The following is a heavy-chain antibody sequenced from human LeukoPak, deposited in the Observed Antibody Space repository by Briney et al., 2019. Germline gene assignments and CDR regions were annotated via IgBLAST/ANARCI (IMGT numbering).Heavy chain of an antibody. J-gene: IGHJ4*02. D-gene: IGHD1-26*01. V-gene: IGHV3-7*01. CDR1: GFTFSAYW. CDR3: ARVGDGATLEY. Sequence: GGSLGLSCATSGFTFSAYWMSWVRQAPGKGLEWVTNIKTDESEKYYVDSVKGRFTVSRDNAKNLVYLQMNSLRVEDTAVYYCARVGDGATLEYWGQGTLVTVSS. CDR2: IKTDESEK.